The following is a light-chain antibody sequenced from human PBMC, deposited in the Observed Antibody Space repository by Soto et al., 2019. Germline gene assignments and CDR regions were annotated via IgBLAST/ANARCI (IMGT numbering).Light chain of an antibody. CDR2: DAS. V-gene: IGKV1-5*01. CDR1: QSISSW. Sequence: DIQMTQSPSPLSAPVGDRVTITCRASQSISSWLAWYQQKPGKAPKLLIYDASSLESGVPSRFSGSGSGTEFTLTISSLQPDDFATYYCQQYNSYLFGPGTKVDIK. CDR3: QQYNSYL. J-gene: IGKJ3*01.